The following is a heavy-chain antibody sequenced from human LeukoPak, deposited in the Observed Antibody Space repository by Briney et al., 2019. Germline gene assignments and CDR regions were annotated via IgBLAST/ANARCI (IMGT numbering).Heavy chain of an antibody. J-gene: IGHJ5*02. CDR2: IIPIFCTA. V-gene: IGHV1-69*13. D-gene: IGHD2-2*01. Sequence: SVKVSCKASGGTFSSYAISSVRQAPGHGLELIGWIIPIFCTANYAQKFQGRVTITADESTSTAYMELSSLRSEDRAVYYCARGHCSSTSCYDRFDPWGQGTLVTVSS. CDR1: GGTFSSYA. CDR3: ARGHCSSTSCYDRFDP.